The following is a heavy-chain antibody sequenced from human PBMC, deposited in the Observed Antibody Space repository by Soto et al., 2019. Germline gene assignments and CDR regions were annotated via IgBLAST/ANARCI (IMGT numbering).Heavy chain of an antibody. CDR1: GFAFSSYA. V-gene: IGHV3-23*01. D-gene: IGHD1-26*01. CDR2: ISGGAYTT. Sequence: EVQLLESGGGLVQPGGSLRLSCVACGFAFSSYAMTWFRQAPGKGLEWVSGISGGAYTTYYADSVKGRFTISRDNSKNTVYLQMNSLRAEDTAVYYCAKEVLGGRFPSFDYWGQGALVTVSS. J-gene: IGHJ4*02. CDR3: AKEVLGGRFPSFDY.